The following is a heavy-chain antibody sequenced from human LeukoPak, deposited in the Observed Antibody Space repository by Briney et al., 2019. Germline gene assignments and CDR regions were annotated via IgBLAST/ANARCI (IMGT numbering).Heavy chain of an antibody. J-gene: IGHJ6*03. D-gene: IGHD6-19*01. V-gene: IGHV4-34*01. CDR1: GGSFSGDS. CDR3: ARGRRQWLIQDHYYYYYMDV. CDR2: IKYSGST. Sequence: SETLSLTCGVYGGSFSGDSWNWIRQPPGKGLEWSGEIKYSGSTNYNPSLKSRVTISLDMSKNQFSLKLSSVTAADTAVYYCARGRRQWLIQDHYYYYYMDVWGKGTTVTVSS.